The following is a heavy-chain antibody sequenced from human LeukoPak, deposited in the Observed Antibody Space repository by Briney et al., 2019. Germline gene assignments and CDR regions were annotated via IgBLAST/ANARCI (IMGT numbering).Heavy chain of an antibody. CDR1: GFTVSSNY. D-gene: IGHD6-13*01. Sequence: PGGSLRLSCAASGFTVSSNYMSWVRQAPGKGLEWVSVIYNDGSTFYAGSVRGRFTVSRDNSKNTLYLQMNSLRAEDTAVYYCARGYSSPDYWGQGTLVTDSS. V-gene: IGHV3-66*01. J-gene: IGHJ4*02. CDR3: ARGYSSPDY. CDR2: IYNDGST.